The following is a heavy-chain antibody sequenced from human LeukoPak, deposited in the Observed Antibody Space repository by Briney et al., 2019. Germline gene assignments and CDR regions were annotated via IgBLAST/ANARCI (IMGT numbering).Heavy chain of an antibody. CDR1: GGSLNSPNYY. CDR2: IYYTGTT. Sequence: PSETLSLTCIVSGGSLNSPNYYWGWIRQPPGKGLEWIATIYYTGTTYYNPSLKSRLTISEDTSKNQFSLKLTSVTAADTAVYYCARQGDGGRAYDHWGQGTLVTVSS. D-gene: IGHD4-23*01. J-gene: IGHJ4*02. CDR3: ARQGDGGRAYDH. V-gene: IGHV4-39*01.